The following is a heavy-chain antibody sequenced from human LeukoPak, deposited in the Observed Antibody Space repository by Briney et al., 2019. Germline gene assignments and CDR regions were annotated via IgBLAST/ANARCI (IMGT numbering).Heavy chain of an antibody. Sequence: SETLSLTCAVSGGSFSAYYWTRIRQPPGKGLEWIGEINHSGSANYNPSLKSRVTISLDTSKNQFSLKLSSVTAADTAVYYCARSGYSYGPLDYWGQGTLVTVSS. CDR3: ARSGYSYGPLDY. V-gene: IGHV4-34*01. J-gene: IGHJ4*02. D-gene: IGHD5-18*01. CDR2: INHSGSA. CDR1: GGSFSAYY.